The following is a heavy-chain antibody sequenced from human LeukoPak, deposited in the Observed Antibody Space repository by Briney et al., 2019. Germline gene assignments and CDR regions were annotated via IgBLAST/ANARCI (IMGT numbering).Heavy chain of an antibody. V-gene: IGHV4-39*07. J-gene: IGHJ3*02. D-gene: IGHD4-17*01. CDR1: SGSISSGSYY. Sequence: PSETLSLTCTVSSGSISSGSYYWGWIRQPPGQGLEWIGSIYYSGNTYYNPSLKSRVTISVDASMNEFSLKLTSVTGADTAVYYCARDRSTVTPPQPDVFDIWGQGTMVTVSS. CDR3: ARDRSTVTPPQPDVFDI. CDR2: IYYSGNT.